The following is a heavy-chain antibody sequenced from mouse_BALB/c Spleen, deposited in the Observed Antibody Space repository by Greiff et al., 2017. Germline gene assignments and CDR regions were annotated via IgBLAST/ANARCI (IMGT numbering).Heavy chain of an antibody. D-gene: IGHD1-1*01. J-gene: IGHJ4*01. CDR3: ARGEDYYGRAMDY. CDR2: IWAGGST. V-gene: IGHV2-9*02. Sequence: VHLVESGPGLVAPSQSLSITCTVSGFSLTSYGVHWVRQPPGKGLEWLGVIWAGGSTNYNSALMSRLSISKDNSKSQVFLKMNSLQTDDTAMYYCARGEDYYGRAMDYWGQGTSVTVSS. CDR1: GFSLTSYG.